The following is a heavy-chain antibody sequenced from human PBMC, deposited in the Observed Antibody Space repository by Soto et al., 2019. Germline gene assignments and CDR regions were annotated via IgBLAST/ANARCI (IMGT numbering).Heavy chain of an antibody. CDR2: IRGDGSST. V-gene: IGHV3-74*01. Sequence: DVQLVESGGGLVQPGGSLRLSCAASGFTFSFYWMHWVRQAPGKGLVWVSRIRGDGSSTSYAVSLKGRFTISRDNAKNTVYVQMNSLRVEDTAVYYCARGVSSGWDYYFDYWGQGTLVTVSS. J-gene: IGHJ4*02. D-gene: IGHD6-19*01. CDR3: ARGVSSGWDYYFDY. CDR1: GFTFSFYW.